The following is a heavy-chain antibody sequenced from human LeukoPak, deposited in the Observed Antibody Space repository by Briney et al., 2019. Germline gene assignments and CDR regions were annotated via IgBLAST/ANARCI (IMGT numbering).Heavy chain of an antibody. CDR2: ISGDGVYI. V-gene: IGHV3-23*01. J-gene: IGHJ4*02. D-gene: IGHD5-18*01. CDR1: GFTFSTYA. CDR3: AKNRATGMAFYDY. Sequence: GGSLRLSCAASGFTFSTYAMTWVRQAPGKGLEWLSAISGDGVYIYYSESVKGRFTNSRDNSKSTHYLQMSNLRAEDTAVYYCAKNRATGMAFYDYWGQGIQVTISS.